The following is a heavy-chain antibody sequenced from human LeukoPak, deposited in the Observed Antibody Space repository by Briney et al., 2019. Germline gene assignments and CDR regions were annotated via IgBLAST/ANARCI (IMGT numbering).Heavy chain of an antibody. CDR1: GFIFSSYA. J-gene: IGHJ4*02. V-gene: IGHV1-69*01. Sequence: PGGSLRLSCAASGFIFSSYAISWVRQAPGQGLEWMGGIIPIFGTANYAQKFQGRVTITADESTSTAYMELSSLRSEDTAVYYCARAVWGAMVPSYFDYWGQGTLVTVSS. CDR3: ARAVWGAMVPSYFDY. CDR2: IIPIFGTA. D-gene: IGHD5-18*01.